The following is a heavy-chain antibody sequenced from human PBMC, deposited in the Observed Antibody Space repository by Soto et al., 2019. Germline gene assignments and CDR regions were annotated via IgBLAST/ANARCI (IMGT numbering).Heavy chain of an antibody. J-gene: IGHJ4*01. Sequence: QVQLVESGGDLVKPGGSLRLSCAVSGFTFSDYYMSWIRQAPGKGLEWISYISSSGTSTKYADSVKGRFIISRDNAQNSLFLQMNRLRVEDTAIYYCARDRGAVAGQYFD. V-gene: IGHV3-11*05. CDR3: ARDRGAVAGQYFD. CDR2: ISSSGTST. CDR1: GFTFSDYY. D-gene: IGHD6-19*01.